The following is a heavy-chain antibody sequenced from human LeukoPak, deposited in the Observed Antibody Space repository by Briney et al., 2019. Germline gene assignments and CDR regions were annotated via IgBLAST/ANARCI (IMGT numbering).Heavy chain of an antibody. CDR3: ARDYYDSSGQNWYFDL. V-gene: IGHV4-39*02. CDR2: LYHSGST. D-gene: IGHD3-22*01. J-gene: IGHJ2*01. CDR1: GGSLSTPGYY. Sequence: SETLSLTCTVSGGSLSTPGYYWGWIRQPPGKGLEWVGSLYHSGSTYYKPSLKSRATISVDKSKNQCSLKLRSVTAADTAVYYCARDYYDSSGQNWYFDLWGRGTLVTVSS.